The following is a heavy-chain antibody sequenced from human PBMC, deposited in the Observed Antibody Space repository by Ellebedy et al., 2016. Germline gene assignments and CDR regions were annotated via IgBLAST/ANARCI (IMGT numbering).Heavy chain of an antibody. CDR1: GFTFSDYY. V-gene: IGHV3-11*06. D-gene: IGHD2-8*02. CDR3: ARRVVYAIDSWYYFDY. Sequence: GGSLRLXCAASGFTFSDYYMSWIRQAPGKGLEWVSYISSSSSYTNYADSVKGRFTISRDNAKNSLYLQMNSLRAEDTAVYYCARRVVYAIDSWYYFDYWGQGTLVTVSS. J-gene: IGHJ4*02. CDR2: ISSSSSYT.